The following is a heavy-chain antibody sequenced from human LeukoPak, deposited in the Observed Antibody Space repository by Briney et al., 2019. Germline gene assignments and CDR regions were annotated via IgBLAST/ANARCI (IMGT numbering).Heavy chain of an antibody. CDR1: GFTFSSYA. CDR2: ISYDGSNK. CDR3: ARSPITTGIYFDH. Sequence: GSLRLSCAASGFTFSSYAMHWVRQAPGKGLEWVAVISYDGSNKYYADSVKGRFTISRDNSKNTLYLQMNSLRAEDTGVYYCARSPITTGIYFDHWGQGTLVTVSS. D-gene: IGHD3-22*01. J-gene: IGHJ4*02. V-gene: IGHV3-30-3*01.